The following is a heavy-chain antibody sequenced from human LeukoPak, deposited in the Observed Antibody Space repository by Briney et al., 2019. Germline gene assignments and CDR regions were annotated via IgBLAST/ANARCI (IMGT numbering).Heavy chain of an antibody. CDR3: ARVPLRYSSSWYFLDP. V-gene: IGHV1-18*01. Sequence: ASVKVSCKASGYTFTSYGISWVRQAPGQGLEWMGWISAYNGNTNYAQKLQGRVTMTTDTSTSTAYMELRSLRSDDTAVYYCARVPLRYSSSWYFLDPWGQGTLVTVSS. D-gene: IGHD6-13*01. CDR2: ISAYNGNT. J-gene: IGHJ5*02. CDR1: GYTFTSYG.